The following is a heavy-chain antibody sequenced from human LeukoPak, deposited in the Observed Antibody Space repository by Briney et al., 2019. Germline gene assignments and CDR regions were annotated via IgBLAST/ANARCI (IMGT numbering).Heavy chain of an antibody. CDR1: GGTFSSYA. D-gene: IGHD1-1*01. CDR3: ARDRTTGTTGGIDP. J-gene: IGHJ5*02. Sequence: SVKVSCEASGGTFSSYAISWVRQAPGQGLEWMGGIIPIFGTANYAQKFQGRVTITADESTSTAYMELSSLRSEDTAVYYCARDRTTGTTGGIDPWGQGTLVTVSS. V-gene: IGHV1-69*01. CDR2: IIPIFGTA.